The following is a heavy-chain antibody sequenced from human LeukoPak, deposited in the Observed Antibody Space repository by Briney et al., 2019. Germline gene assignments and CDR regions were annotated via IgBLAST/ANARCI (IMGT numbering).Heavy chain of an antibody. CDR1: GFTFSSYG. V-gene: IGHV3-30*03. D-gene: IGHD2-2*01. CDR3: ARGPYCSSTSCAHQALDY. CDR2: ISYDGSNK. Sequence: PGGSLRLSCAASGFTFSSYGMHWVRQAPGKGLEWVAVISYDGSNKYYADSVKGRFTISRDNAKNSLYLQMNSLRAEDTAVYYCARGPYCSSTSCAHQALDYWGQGTLVAVSS. J-gene: IGHJ4*02.